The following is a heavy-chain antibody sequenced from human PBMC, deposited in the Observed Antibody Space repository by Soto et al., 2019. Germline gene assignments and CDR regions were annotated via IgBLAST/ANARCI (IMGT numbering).Heavy chain of an antibody. CDR1: GFNFDNYG. D-gene: IGHD1-7*01. J-gene: IGHJ4*02. CDR2: ITYDGSFQ. V-gene: IGHV3-30*18. CDR3: AKDRVGGTFYTPLGF. Sequence: QVQLVESGGGVVQPGGSLRLSCQASGFNFDNYGMHWVRQAPGKGLVWVAVITYDGSFQYYSDSVKCRFTISRDNSNNTRFLHLNTLKPEDTAVYHCAKDRVGGTFYTPLGFWGQGTLVTVSS.